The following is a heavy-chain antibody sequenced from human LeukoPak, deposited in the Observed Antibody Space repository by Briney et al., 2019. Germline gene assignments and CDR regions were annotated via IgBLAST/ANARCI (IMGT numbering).Heavy chain of an antibody. V-gene: IGHV7-4-1*02. CDR1: GYTFTSYG. CDR3: ARDHGSYSIDY. D-gene: IGHD1-26*01. J-gene: IGHJ4*02. CDR2: INTNTGNP. Sequence: ASVKVSCKASGYTFTSYGISWVRQAPGQGLEWMGWINTNTGNPTYAQGFTGRFVFSLDTSVTTAYLQISSLKAEDTAVFYCARDHGSYSIDYWGQGTLVTVSS.